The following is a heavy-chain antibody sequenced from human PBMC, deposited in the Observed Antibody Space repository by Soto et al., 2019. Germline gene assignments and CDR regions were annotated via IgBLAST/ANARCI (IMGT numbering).Heavy chain of an antibody. Sequence: QVHLVQSGAEMKKPGSSVKVSCKVSGGDLTNSGISWVRQAPGQGLEWMGGIFPLLAMVDYSQKFQGRVTFTADESTNTAYMDLGSLRSEDTAVYYCAKEDGACFKSWGQGTLVIVSS. V-gene: IGHV1-69*04. D-gene: IGHD1-26*01. CDR1: GGDLTNSG. CDR2: IFPLLAMV. J-gene: IGHJ4*02. CDR3: AKEDGACFKS.